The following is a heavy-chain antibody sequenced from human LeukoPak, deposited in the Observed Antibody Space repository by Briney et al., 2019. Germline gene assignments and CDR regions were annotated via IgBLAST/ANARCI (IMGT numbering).Heavy chain of an antibody. J-gene: IGHJ4*02. CDR1: GGSISSSSYY. D-gene: IGHD2-15*01. V-gene: IGHV4-39*02. Sequence: PSETLSLTCTVSGGSISSSSYYWGWIRQPPGKGLEWIGSMYYSGSTYYNPSLKSRVTISVDTSKNQFSLKLSSVTAADTAVYYCAREPSNCSGGSCYSYYFDYWGQGTLVTVSS. CDR2: MYYSGST. CDR3: AREPSNCSGGSCYSYYFDY.